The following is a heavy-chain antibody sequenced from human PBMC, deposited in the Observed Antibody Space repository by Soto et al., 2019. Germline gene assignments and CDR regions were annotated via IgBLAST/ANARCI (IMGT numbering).Heavy chain of an antibody. Sequence: ALRLSCAASGFTFSSYGMHWVRQAPGKGLEWVAVIWYDGSNKYYADSVKGRFTISRDNSKNTLYLQMNSLRAEDTAVYYCARGSLWYYYDSSGYPTRLDYWGQGTLVTVSS. V-gene: IGHV3-33*01. CDR1: GFTFSSYG. D-gene: IGHD3-22*01. J-gene: IGHJ4*02. CDR2: IWYDGSNK. CDR3: ARGSLWYYYDSSGYPTRLDY.